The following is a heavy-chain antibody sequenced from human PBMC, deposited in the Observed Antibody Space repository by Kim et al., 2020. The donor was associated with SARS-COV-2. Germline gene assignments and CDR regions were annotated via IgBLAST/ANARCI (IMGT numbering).Heavy chain of an antibody. D-gene: IGHD3-22*01. CDR1: GFTFSSYA. J-gene: IGHJ4*02. V-gene: IGHV3-30*04. CDR2: ISYDGSNK. CDR3: ARSRLDYYDSSGCDY. Sequence: GGSLRLSCAASGFTFSSYAMHWVRQAPGKGLEWVAVISYDGSNKYYADSVKGRFTISRDNSKNTLYLQMNSLRAEDTAVYYCARSRLDYYDSSGCDYWGQGTLVTVSS.